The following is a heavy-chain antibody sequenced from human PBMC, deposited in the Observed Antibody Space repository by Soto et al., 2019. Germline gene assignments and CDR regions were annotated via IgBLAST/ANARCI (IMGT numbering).Heavy chain of an antibody. CDR3: ARXXCLSTSCHTGSRPFFDY. J-gene: IGHJ4*02. CDR2: IYPAASDA. CDR1: GYSFSNYW. V-gene: IGHV5-51*01. Sequence: SLKISCKGSGYSFSNYWIAWLRQMPGKGLEWMGIIYPAASDARYSPSFQGQVTISVDNSINTAYLQWSSLQASDTAMYXCARXXCLSTSCHTGSRPFFDYWGQXAXVTVSS. D-gene: IGHD2-2*02.